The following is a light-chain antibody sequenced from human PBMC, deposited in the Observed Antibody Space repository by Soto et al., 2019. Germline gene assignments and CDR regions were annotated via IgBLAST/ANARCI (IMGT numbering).Light chain of an antibody. CDR3: RQYGSSSIRT. CDR2: GEX. J-gene: IGKJ3*01. V-gene: IGKV3-20*01. CDR1: QRFSSSY. Sequence: LTQSSGTLSLSPSERATLPCRASQRFSSSYLAWYRQRPGQAPRLLXXGEXSRATGIPDRFSGSGSGRDFTLTISRLDTEYFAVYYCRQYGSSSIRTFGPGTKVDIK.